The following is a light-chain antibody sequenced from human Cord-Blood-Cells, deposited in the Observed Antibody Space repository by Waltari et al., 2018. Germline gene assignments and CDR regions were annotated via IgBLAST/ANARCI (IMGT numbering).Light chain of an antibody. CDR2: DVS. Sequence: QSALTQPASVSGSPGQSITISCTGTSSDVGGYNYVSWYQQHPGKAPKLMIYDVSNRPSWVSYRLSGSKSGNTAALTISGLQAEDEADYYCSSYTSSSTLVVFGGGTKLTVL. V-gene: IGLV2-14*01. J-gene: IGLJ2*01. CDR1: SSDVGGYNY. CDR3: SSYTSSSTLVV.